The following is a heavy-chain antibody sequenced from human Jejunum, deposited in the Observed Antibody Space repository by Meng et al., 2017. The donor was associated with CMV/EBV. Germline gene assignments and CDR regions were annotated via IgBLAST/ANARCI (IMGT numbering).Heavy chain of an antibody. CDR1: GFRVSSYF. V-gene: IGHV3-53*01. J-gene: IGHJ4*02. Sequence: VSGFRVSSYFMTWVRQAPGKGLEYVSFIRSDDSTNYAKTVQGRFTISRDNSKNTVFLLMNGLRAEDTALYYCARACRQVNNCYLDYWGQGTLVTVSS. CDR2: IRSDDST. CDR3: ARACRQVNNCYLDY. D-gene: IGHD1-1*01.